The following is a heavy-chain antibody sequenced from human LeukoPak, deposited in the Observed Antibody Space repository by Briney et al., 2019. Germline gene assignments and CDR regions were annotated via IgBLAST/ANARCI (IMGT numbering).Heavy chain of an antibody. V-gene: IGHV4-34*01. D-gene: IGHD3-3*01. CDR3: ARAQPKPYDFWSGYYLY. CDR1: GGSFSGYY. Sequence: SETLSLTCAVYGGSFSGYYWSWIRQPPGKGLEWIGEINHSGGTNYNPSLKSRVTISVDTSKNQFSLKLSSVTAADTAVYYCARAQPKPYDFWSGYYLYWGQGTLVTVSS. J-gene: IGHJ4*02. CDR2: INHSGGT.